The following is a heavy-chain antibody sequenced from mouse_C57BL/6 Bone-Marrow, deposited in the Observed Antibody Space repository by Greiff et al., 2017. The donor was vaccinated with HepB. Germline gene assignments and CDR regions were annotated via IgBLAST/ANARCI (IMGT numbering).Heavy chain of an antibody. CDR2: ISSGGDYI. CDR3: TRWLLHDV. D-gene: IGHD2-3*01. CDR1: GFTFSSYA. J-gene: IGHJ1*03. V-gene: IGHV5-9-1*02. Sequence: EVKLMESGEGLVKPGGSLKLSCAASGFTFSSYAMSWVRQTPEKRLEWVAYISSGGDYIYYADTVKGRFTISRDNARNTLYLPLSSLKSEDTAMYYWTRWLLHDVWGTGTTVTVSS.